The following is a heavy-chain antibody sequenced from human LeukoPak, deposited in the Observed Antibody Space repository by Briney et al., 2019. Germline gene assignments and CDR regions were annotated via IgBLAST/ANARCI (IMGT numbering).Heavy chain of an antibody. CDR1: GFTFSSYG. J-gene: IGHJ4*02. D-gene: IGHD3-9*01. V-gene: IGHV3-23*01. CDR2: ISGSGGST. Sequence: PGGSLRLSCAASGFTFSSYGMSWVRQAPGKGLEWVSAISGSGGSTYYADSVKGRFTISRDNSKNTLYLQMNSLRAEDTAIYYCAKDSLRYFDWLYFDYWGQGTLVTVSS. CDR3: AKDSLRYFDWLYFDY.